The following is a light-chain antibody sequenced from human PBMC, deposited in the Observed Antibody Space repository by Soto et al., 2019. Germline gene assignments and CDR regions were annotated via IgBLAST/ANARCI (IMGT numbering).Light chain of an antibody. CDR2: AAS. CDR1: QKINKD. J-gene: IGKJ1*01. CDR3: QQYNSYSPT. V-gene: IGKV1-17*01. Sequence: DIQMTQSPAALSASVGDRVTITCRASQKINKDLNWYQQEPGKAPQLLIYAASTLQSGFPSRFSGSGSGTEFTLTISSLQPDDFATYYCQQYNSYSPTFGQGTKVDIK.